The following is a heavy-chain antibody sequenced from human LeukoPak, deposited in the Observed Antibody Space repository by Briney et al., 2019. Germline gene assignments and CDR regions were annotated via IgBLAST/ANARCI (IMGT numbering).Heavy chain of an antibody. J-gene: IGHJ3*02. CDR1: GFTVSSNY. Sequence: PGGSLRLSCAASGFTVSSNYVSWVRQAPGKGLEWVSVIYSGGSTYYADSVKGRFTISRDNSKNTLYLQMNSLRAEDTAVYYCARDPGGPHTVKWDAFDIWGQGTMVTVSS. CDR2: IYSGGST. D-gene: IGHD2-2*02. V-gene: IGHV3-53*01. CDR3: ARDPGGPHTVKWDAFDI.